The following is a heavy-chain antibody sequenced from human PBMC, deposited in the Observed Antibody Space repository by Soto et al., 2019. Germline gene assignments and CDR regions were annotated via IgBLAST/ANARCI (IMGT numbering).Heavy chain of an antibody. CDR1: GGAISSAGYY. J-gene: IGHJ5*02. CDR2: IYHSGST. CDR3: ARGGIYYVGSGRNAYSWFDP. Sequence: PSETLSLTCSVSGGAISSAGYYWSLVRQPPGKGLEWIGYIYHSGSTYYTPSLKSRLSISVDTSKNQFSPKLSSVTAADTAVYYCARGGIYYVGSGRNAYSWFDPWGQGTLVTVAS. D-gene: IGHD3-16*01. V-gene: IGHV4-30-4*01.